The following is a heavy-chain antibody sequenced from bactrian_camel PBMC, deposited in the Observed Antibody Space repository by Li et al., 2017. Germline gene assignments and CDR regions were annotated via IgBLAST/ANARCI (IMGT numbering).Heavy chain of an antibody. V-gene: IGHV3-3*01. J-gene: IGHJ4*01. D-gene: IGHD3*01. Sequence: HVQLVESGGGSVQAGGSLRLSCAASGYTYSNYCMGWFRQAPGKEREPVAGIVTGSSYYADSVKGRFAISQDNAKDMVYLQMNNLKVEDTGTYYCAASYGLCTLNARFGFYGQGTQVTVS. CDR1: GYTYSNYC. CDR2: IVTGSS.